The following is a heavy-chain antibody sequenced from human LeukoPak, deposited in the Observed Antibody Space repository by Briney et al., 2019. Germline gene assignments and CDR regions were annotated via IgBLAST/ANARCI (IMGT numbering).Heavy chain of an antibody. CDR2: IYHSGST. CDR1: GGSISYYY. J-gene: IGHJ6*02. Sequence: PSETLSLTCTVSGGSISYYYRSWIRQPPGKGLEWIGHIYHSGSTNYNPSFKSRVTMSVDTSKNHFSLKLSSVTAADTAVYYCVRHAATRHNYGMDVWGQGTTVIVSS. V-gene: IGHV4-59*08. CDR3: VRHAATRHNYGMDV. D-gene: IGHD6-13*01.